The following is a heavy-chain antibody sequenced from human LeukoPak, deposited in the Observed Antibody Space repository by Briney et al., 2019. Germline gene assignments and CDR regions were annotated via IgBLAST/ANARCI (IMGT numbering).Heavy chain of an antibody. CDR2: ISGSGGST. V-gene: IGHV3-23*01. J-gene: IGHJ4*02. CDR3: AKDMESGDFDWLLSSSGYFDY. D-gene: IGHD3-9*01. Sequence: GGSLRLSCAASGFTFSSYGMHWVRQAPGKGLEWVSAISGSGGSTYYADSVKGRFTISRDNSKNTLYLQMNSLRAEDTAVYYCAKDMESGDFDWLLSSSGYFDYWGQGTLVTVSS. CDR1: GFTFSSYG.